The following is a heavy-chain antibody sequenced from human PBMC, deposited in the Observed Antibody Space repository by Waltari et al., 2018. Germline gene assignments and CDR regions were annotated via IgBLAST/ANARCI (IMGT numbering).Heavy chain of an antibody. CDR2: IYYTGST. V-gene: IGHV4-59*13. Sequence: QPPGKGLEWIAYIYYTGSTKYSPSLKSQVTISLDTSRNQFSLKLTSVTAADTAVYYCARAGYCSGGSCRYNWFDPWGQGTLVTVSS. D-gene: IGHD2-15*01. CDR3: ARAGYCSGGSCRYNWFDP. J-gene: IGHJ5*02.